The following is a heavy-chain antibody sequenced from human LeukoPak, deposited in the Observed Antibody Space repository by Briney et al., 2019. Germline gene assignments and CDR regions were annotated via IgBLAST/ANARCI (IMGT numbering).Heavy chain of an antibody. CDR1: GGSISSYY. CDR3: ARAAGFWSGSYTPYFDY. D-gene: IGHD3-3*01. CDR2: IYYSGST. J-gene: IGHJ4*02. Sequence: PSETLSLTCTVSGGSISSYYWSWIRQPPGKGLEWIGYIYYSGSTNYNPSLKSRVTISVDTSKNQFSLKLSSVTAADTAVYYCARAAGFWSGSYTPYFDYWGQGTLVTVSS. V-gene: IGHV4-59*01.